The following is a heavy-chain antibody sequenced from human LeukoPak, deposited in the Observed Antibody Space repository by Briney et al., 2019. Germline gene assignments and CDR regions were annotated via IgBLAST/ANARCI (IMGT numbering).Heavy chain of an antibody. CDR2: MTGPTDTT. CDR1: GFNFNNYA. J-gene: IGHJ4*02. Sequence: GGSLRLSCAASGFNFNNYAMSWVRQTPGKGLEWLSAMTGPTDTTYYAESVKGRFIISRDYSKSMVYLQMNSPRADDTAVYYCAKGAEIDHWGQGTLVTVSS. V-gene: IGHV3-23*01. CDR3: AKGAEIDH.